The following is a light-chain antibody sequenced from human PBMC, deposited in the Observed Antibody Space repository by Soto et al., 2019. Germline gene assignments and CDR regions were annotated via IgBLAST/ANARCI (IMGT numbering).Light chain of an antibody. J-gene: IGKJ1*01. V-gene: IGKV1-5*03. CDR3: QQYNSYRRT. Sequence: DIQMTQSPSTLSASVGDRVTITCRASQSISSWLAWYQQKPWKAPKLLIYNASSLESGVPSRFSGSGSGTEFTLTISSLQPDDFAIYYCQQYNSYRRTFGQGTKVEIK. CDR1: QSISSW. CDR2: NAS.